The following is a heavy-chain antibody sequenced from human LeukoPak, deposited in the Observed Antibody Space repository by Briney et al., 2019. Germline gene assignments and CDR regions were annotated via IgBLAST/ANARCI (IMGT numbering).Heavy chain of an antibody. V-gene: IGHV3-53*01. D-gene: IGHD4/OR15-4a*01. Sequence: PGGSLRLSCTVSGFTVSSNSMSWVRQAPGKGLELVSFIFSSTHYSDSVKGRFTISRDNSKNTLYLQMNSLRAEDTAVYYCARRAGAYSHPYDYWGQGTLVTVSS. CDR1: GFTVSSNS. J-gene: IGHJ4*02. CDR3: ARRAGAYSHPYDY. CDR2: IFSST.